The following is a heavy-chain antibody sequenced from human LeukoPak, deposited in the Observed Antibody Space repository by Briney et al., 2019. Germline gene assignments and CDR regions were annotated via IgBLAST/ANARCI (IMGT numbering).Heavy chain of an antibody. V-gene: IGHV5-51*01. J-gene: IGHJ5*02. CDR1: GYSFRSYW. Sequence: LQMSCNAPGYSFRSYWIGWLRQMPGKGLDWMGIVYPGDSDTIYSPSFQGQLTISADESINTAYLQWTSLKASEIAMYFCARGNHGDYPDNWIDPWGQGTLVIVSS. D-gene: IGHD4-17*01. CDR2: VYPGDSDT. CDR3: ARGNHGDYPDNWIDP.